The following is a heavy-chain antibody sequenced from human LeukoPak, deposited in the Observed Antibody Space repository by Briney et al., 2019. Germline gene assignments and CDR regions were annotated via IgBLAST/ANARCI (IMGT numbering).Heavy chain of an antibody. V-gene: IGHV3-30*02. J-gene: IGHJ4*02. CDR2: IRYDGNNK. Sequence: GGSLRLSCAASGVNFSNYGMHWVRQAPGKGLEWVAFIRYDGNNKYYADSVKGRFAISRDTSKNTLYLQMNSLRAEDTAVYYCTKDRMATIIGEFDYWGQGTLVTVSS. CDR3: TKDRMATIIGEFDY. D-gene: IGHD5-24*01. CDR1: GVNFSNYG.